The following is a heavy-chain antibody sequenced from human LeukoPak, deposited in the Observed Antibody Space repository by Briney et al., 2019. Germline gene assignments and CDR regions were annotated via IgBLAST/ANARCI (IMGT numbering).Heavy chain of an antibody. V-gene: IGHV3-23*01. CDR1: GFTFSSYS. D-gene: IGHD6-19*01. CDR2: ISGSGGST. CDR3: AKGKQWLVYGYAFDI. Sequence: GGSLRLSCAASGFTFSSYSMNWVRQAPGKGLEWVSAISGSGGSTYYADSVKGRFTISRDNSKNTLYLQMNSLRAEDTAVYYCAKGKQWLVYGYAFDIWGQGTMVTVSS. J-gene: IGHJ3*02.